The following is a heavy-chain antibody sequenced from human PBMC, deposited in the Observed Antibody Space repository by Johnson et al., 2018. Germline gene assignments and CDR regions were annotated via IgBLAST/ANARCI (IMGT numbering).Heavy chain of an antibody. V-gene: IGHV3-23*04. J-gene: IGHJ1*01. Sequence: VQLVESGGGLVQPGGSLRLSCAASGFTFSSYAMSWVRQAPGKGLEWVSALSGRGGSTYYADSVKGGFTIYRDNSKNTLYLQMNSLRAEETAVYYCAKESRSVVVTAILVAEYFQHWGQGTLVTVSS. CDR3: AKESRSVVVTAILVAEYFQH. D-gene: IGHD2-21*02. CDR2: LSGRGGST. CDR1: GFTFSSYA.